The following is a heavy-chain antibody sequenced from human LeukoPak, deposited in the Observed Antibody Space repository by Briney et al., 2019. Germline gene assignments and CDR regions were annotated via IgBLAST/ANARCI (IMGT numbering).Heavy chain of an antibody. Sequence: GGSLRLSCAASGFTFSSYSMNWVRQAPGKRLEWLSYISGGSGSIIHADSVRGRFTISRDDAMNSLYLQMNSLRAEDTAVYYCARDCRPYCASSSYYHMDVWGQGITVTVSS. CDR2: ISGGSGSI. J-gene: IGHJ6*02. CDR3: ARDCRPYCASSSYYHMDV. V-gene: IGHV3-48*01. CDR1: GFTFSSYS. D-gene: IGHD2-21*02.